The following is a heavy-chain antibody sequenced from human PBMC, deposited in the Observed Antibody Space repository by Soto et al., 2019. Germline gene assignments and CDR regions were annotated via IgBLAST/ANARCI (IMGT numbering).Heavy chain of an antibody. D-gene: IGHD4-4*01. CDR1: AFTFTYYW. CDR2: INSDGSRT. J-gene: IGHJ4*02. Sequence: QTGGSLRLSCPASAFTFTYYWTHWVRQAPGKGLVWVSRINSDGSRTSYADSVTGRFTIPRDNAKNTLYLQMNSLRVEDTALYYCARETYRGFYFDYWGQGTLVTVSS. CDR3: ARETYRGFYFDY. V-gene: IGHV3-74*01.